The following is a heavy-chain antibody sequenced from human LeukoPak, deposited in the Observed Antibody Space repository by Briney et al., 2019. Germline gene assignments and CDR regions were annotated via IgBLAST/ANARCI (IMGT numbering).Heavy chain of an antibody. V-gene: IGHV3-9*01. J-gene: IGHJ4*02. CDR3: AKDTTATGTGNFDY. CDR1: GFTFDDYA. Sequence: GRSLRLSCAASGFTFDDYAMHWVRQAPGKGLEWVSGISWNSGSIGYADSVKGRFTISRDNAKNSLYLNMNSLRAEDTALYYCAKDTTATGTGNFDYWGQGTLVTVSS. D-gene: IGHD6-13*01. CDR2: ISWNSGSI.